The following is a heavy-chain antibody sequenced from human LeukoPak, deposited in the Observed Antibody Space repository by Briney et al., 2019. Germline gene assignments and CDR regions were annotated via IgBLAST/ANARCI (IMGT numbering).Heavy chain of an antibody. J-gene: IGHJ4*02. D-gene: IGHD1-26*01. CDR3: ARLVAGYSGSYLDY. CDR2: IYDSGTT. V-gene: IGHV4-30-4*01. CDR1: GGSIRGSGYY. Sequence: SQALSLTCTVSGGSIRGSGYYWSWIRQHPGQALEWIGYIYDSGTTYYNPSLKSRVTISVDTSKNQFSLKLSSVTAADTAVYYCARLVAGYSGSYLDYWGQGTLVTVSS.